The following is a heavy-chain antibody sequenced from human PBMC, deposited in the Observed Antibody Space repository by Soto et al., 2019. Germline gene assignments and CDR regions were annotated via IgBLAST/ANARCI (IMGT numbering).Heavy chain of an antibody. CDR2: ISYDGSNK. D-gene: IGHD2-2*01. V-gene: IGHV3-30*18. CDR3: AKDLGPAATPTGPFDP. Sequence: GGSLRLSCAASGFTFSSYGMHWVRQAPGKGLEWVAVISYDGSNKYYADSVKGRFTISRDNSKNTLYLQMNSLRAEDTAVYYCAKDLGPAATPTGPFDPWGQGTLVTVSS. J-gene: IGHJ5*02. CDR1: GFTFSSYG.